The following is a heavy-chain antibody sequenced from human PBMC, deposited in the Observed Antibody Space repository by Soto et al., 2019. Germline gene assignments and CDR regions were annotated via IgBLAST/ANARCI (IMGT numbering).Heavy chain of an antibody. CDR1: GFAFSNYA. CDR3: VKDFRGGYDWTHD. D-gene: IGHD5-12*01. V-gene: IGHV3-23*01. J-gene: IGHJ4*02. CDR2: IRGSGGPT. Sequence: VQLLESGGDLVQAGGSLRLSCAASGFAFSNYAMSWVRQAPGKGLEWVSLIRGSGGPTNYADSVKGRFTVSRDNSKNMLFLQMNSLRAEDTAVYYCVKDFRGGYDWTHDWGQGTLVTVSS.